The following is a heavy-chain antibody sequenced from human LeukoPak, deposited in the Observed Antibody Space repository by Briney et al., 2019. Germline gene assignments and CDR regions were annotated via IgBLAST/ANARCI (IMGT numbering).Heavy chain of an antibody. D-gene: IGHD1-26*01. CDR2: ISPNSGGT. V-gene: IGHV1-2*06. CDR1: GYTFTGYY. Sequence: ASVKVSCKASGYTFTGYYMHWVRQAPGQGLEWMGRISPNSGGTNYAQKFQGRVTMTRDTSISTAYMELSRLRSDDTAVYYCARASPWELLDFDYWGQGTLVTVSS. CDR3: ARASPWELLDFDY. J-gene: IGHJ4*02.